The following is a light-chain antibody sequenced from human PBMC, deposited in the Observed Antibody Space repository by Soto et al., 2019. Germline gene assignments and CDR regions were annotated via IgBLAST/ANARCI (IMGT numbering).Light chain of an antibody. CDR3: QQIHSTSSYT. J-gene: IGKJ2*01. Sequence: DIQMTQSPSSLSTSVGDRVTITCRASQNIRNYLTWYQQRPGKTPNLLVYAASNLRGGVPSRFSGSGSGTVFTLTINSLQPEDFATYYCQQIHSTSSYTFGQGTRVDIK. V-gene: IGKV1-39*01. CDR1: QNIRNY. CDR2: AAS.